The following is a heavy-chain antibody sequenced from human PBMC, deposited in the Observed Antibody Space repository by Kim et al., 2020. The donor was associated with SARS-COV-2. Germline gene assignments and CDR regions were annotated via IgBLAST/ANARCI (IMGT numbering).Heavy chain of an antibody. CDR2: INHSGST. J-gene: IGHJ6*02. D-gene: IGHD3-3*01. CDR1: GGSFSGYH. Sequence: SETLSLTCAPYGGSFSGYHSTWIPQPPGKGLEWIGKINHSGSTSCNPSLKSRVTISVDTSKNQFSLKLRSVTAADTAVYYCARGGAGVVPSPILGIGPYYDYYAMDVWGQGTTITVSS. CDR3: ARGGAGVVPSPILGIGPYYDYYAMDV. V-gene: IGHV4-34*01.